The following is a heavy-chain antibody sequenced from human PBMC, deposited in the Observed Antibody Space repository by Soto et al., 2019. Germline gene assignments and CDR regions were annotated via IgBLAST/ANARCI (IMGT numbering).Heavy chain of an antibody. D-gene: IGHD3-22*01. CDR2: ISGSGSTI. V-gene: IGHV3-23*01. CDR1: GFTFSSYS. J-gene: IGHJ4*02. Sequence: GGSLRLSCAASGFTFSSYSMNWVRQAPGKGPEWISSISGSGSTIYYADSVKGRFTISRDNSKNTLYLQMSSLRAEDTAVYYCAKVFYYYDSSGYYYFDYWGPGTLVTVSS. CDR3: AKVFYYYDSSGYYYFDY.